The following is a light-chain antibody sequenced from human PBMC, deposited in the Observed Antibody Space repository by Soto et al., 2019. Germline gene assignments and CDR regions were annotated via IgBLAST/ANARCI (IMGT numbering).Light chain of an antibody. CDR2: AAA. V-gene: IGKV1-9*01. CDR1: QGIRSY. Sequence: IQLTQSPSSLSASVGDRVTITCRASQGIRSYLAWCQQKPGKAPKLLIYAAATLQSGVPSRFSGSGSGTDFPLTISSLQPEDFATYYCQQLNSYSALTFGGGTKVEI. CDR3: QQLNSYSALT. J-gene: IGKJ4*01.